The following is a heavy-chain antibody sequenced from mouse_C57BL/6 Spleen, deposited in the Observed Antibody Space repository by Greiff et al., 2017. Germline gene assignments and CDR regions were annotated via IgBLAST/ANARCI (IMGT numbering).Heavy chain of an antibody. Sequence: QVQLQQPGAELVKPGASVKLSCKASGYTFTSYWMHWVKQRPGQGLEWIGMIHPNSGSTNYNEKFQSKATLTVDKSSSTAYMQLSSLTSEDSAVXYCARYYGSSSAWFAYWGQGTLVTVSA. CDR1: GYTFTSYW. CDR2: IHPNSGST. V-gene: IGHV1-64*01. J-gene: IGHJ3*01. D-gene: IGHD1-1*01. CDR3: ARYYGSSSAWFAY.